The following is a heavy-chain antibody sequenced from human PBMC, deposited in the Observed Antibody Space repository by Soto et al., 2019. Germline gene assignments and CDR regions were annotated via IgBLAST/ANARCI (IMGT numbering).Heavy chain of an antibody. CDR3: STDTYIDMRVVCLDH. D-gene: IGHD3-22*01. V-gene: IGHV3-15*07. J-gene: IGHJ4*01. Sequence: GGSLRLSCAASGFSFENAWINWVRQAPGKGLEWVGRIKSKIDGGTTDYAAPVKGRFAISRDDSKKIVNMEMNSLKIEDTAVYFCSTDTYIDMRVVCLDHWGNGTLVTASS. CDR2: IKSKIDGGTT. CDR1: GFSFENAW.